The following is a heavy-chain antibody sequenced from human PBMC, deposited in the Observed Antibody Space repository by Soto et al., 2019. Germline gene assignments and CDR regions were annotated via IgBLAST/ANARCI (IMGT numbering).Heavy chain of an antibody. CDR3: AREGRAPSCGGDCYWYFDL. D-gene: IGHD2-21*01. Sequence: QVQLVQSGAEVKKPGSSVKVSCKASGGTFSSYTISWVRQAPGQGLEWMGRIIPILGIANYAQKFQGRVTITADKSTSTAYMELSSLRSEDTAVYYCAREGRAPSCGGDCYWYFDLWGRGTLVTVSS. J-gene: IGHJ2*01. CDR2: IIPILGIA. V-gene: IGHV1-69*08. CDR1: GGTFSSYT.